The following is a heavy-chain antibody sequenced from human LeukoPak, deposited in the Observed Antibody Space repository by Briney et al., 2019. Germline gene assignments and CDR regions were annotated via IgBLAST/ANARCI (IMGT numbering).Heavy chain of an antibody. CDR1: GFTFHNFV. CDR3: AKCRGVPAAIDAFDV. CDR2: ISGSGANT. Sequence: GGSLKLSCAASGFTFHNFVMSWVRQAPGKGLEWVSSISGSGANTFYADSLKGRFTISRDNSKDSLLPQMDNLRADDTAVYFCAKCRGVPAAIDAFDVWGQGTIVTVSS. V-gene: IGHV3-23*01. J-gene: IGHJ3*01. D-gene: IGHD2-2*01.